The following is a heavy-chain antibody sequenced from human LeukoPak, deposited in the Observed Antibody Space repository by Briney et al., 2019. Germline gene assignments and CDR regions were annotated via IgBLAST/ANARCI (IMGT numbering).Heavy chain of an antibody. D-gene: IGHD2-2*01. J-gene: IGHJ6*02. CDR1: GYTFTSYG. V-gene: IGHV1-18*01. Sequence: VASVKVSCTASGYTFTSYGISWVRQAPGQGLEWMGWISAYNGNTNYAQKLQGRVTMTTDTSTSTAYMELRSLRSDDTAVYYCAREGRDIVVVPAATGEDYYYYYGMDVWGQGTTVTVSS. CDR3: AREGRDIVVVPAATGEDYYYYYGMDV. CDR2: ISAYNGNT.